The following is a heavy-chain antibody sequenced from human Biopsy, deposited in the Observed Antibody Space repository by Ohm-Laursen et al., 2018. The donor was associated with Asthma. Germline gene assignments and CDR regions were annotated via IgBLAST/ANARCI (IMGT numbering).Heavy chain of an antibody. D-gene: IGHD1-1*01. CDR1: GFSFSNFA. J-gene: IGHJ3*02. V-gene: IGHV3-30*01. CDR3: VRDGTDDAFDI. Sequence: LSLTCAAFGFSFSNFAIHWVRQAPGKGLEWVGVTSKDASTQDYADSGKGRFTMARDNSKNTLDLQMNSLREEDTAVYYCVRDGTDDAFDIWGQGTVVSVSS. CDR2: TSKDASTQ.